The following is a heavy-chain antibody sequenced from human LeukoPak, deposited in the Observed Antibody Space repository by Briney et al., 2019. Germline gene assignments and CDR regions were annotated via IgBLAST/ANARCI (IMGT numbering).Heavy chain of an antibody. D-gene: IGHD6-19*01. V-gene: IGHV3-9*01. CDR1: GFTFDDYA. Sequence: HPGRPLRLPCAASGFTFDDYAMHWVRQAPGKGLEWVSDINWSSCNIVYADSVKGRFTISRDNAKNSLYLQMNNLRTEDTELYDCAKDMTRAVAATSLDCWGRGTQVTVSS. CDR3: AKDMTRAVAATSLDC. J-gene: IGHJ4*02. CDR2: INWSSCNI.